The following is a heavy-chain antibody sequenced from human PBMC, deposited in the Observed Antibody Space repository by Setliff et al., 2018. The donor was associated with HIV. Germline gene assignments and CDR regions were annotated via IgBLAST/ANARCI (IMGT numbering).Heavy chain of an antibody. CDR2: MPPTSGNT. V-gene: IGHV3-23*01. CDR3: AKGGHYSHFDY. CDR1: GGSMSSHY. Sequence: LSLTCTVSGGSMSSHYWSWIRQSPGKGLEWVSGMPPTSGNTYYADSVKGRFTISRDNSKNTVHLQMNSLTADDTAVYYCAKGGHYSHFDYWGQGSQVTVSS. J-gene: IGHJ4*02. D-gene: IGHD2-21*01.